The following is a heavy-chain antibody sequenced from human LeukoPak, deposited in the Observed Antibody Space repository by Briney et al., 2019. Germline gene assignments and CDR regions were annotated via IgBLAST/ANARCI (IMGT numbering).Heavy chain of an antibody. J-gene: IGHJ6*03. V-gene: IGHV1-69*05. D-gene: IGHD3-3*01. CDR1: GGTFTSYA. Sequence: ASVKVSCKASGGTFTSYAISWVRQAPGQGLEWMGGIIPIFGTANSAQKFQGRVTITTDESTSTASMELSRQRSEDTAVYYCARAGYYDFWSGYPNPNYYYYYYMDVWAKGPRSPSP. CDR3: ARAGYYDFWSGYPNPNYYYYYYMDV. CDR2: IIPIFGTA.